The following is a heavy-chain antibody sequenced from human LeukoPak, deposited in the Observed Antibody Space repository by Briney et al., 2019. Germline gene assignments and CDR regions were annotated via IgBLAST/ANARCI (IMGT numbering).Heavy chain of an antibody. CDR2: MSPKSGNT. D-gene: IGHD3-16*01. CDR3: ARGVGGLGNMDV. V-gene: IGHV1-8*01. Sequence: ASVKFSCKASGYTFISFDIDWVRQATGQGLEWMGWMSPKSGNTDYAQKFQGRVTMTRNTSINTAYLELSSLRSDDTAVYFCARGVGGLGNMDVWGEGTTVIVSS. J-gene: IGHJ6*03. CDR1: GYTFISFD.